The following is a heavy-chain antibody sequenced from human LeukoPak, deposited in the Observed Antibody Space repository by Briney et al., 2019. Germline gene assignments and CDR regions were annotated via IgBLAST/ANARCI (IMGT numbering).Heavy chain of an antibody. CDR1: GYTFTGNG. Sequence: GASVKVSCKASGYTFTGNGITWVRQAPGQGLEWMGWISGYNGNTVYAQMFQGRVTMTTDTSTSTAYMELRSLRSDDTAVYYCARSGYRSGTSCYAEGLDYWGQGTLVTVSS. D-gene: IGHD2-2*01. CDR3: ARSGYRSGTSCYAEGLDY. J-gene: IGHJ4*02. CDR2: ISGYNGNT. V-gene: IGHV1-18*01.